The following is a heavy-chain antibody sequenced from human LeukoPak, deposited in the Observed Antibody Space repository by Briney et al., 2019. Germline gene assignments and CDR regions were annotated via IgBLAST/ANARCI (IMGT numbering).Heavy chain of an antibody. CDR3: APTRALWFGESFGG. CDR1: GGTFSSYA. CDR2: IIPIFGTA. J-gene: IGHJ4*02. Sequence: SVKVSCKASGGTFSSYAISWVRQAPGQGLEWMGGIIPIFGTANYAQKFQGRVTITADESTSTAYMELSSLRSEDTAVYYCAPTRALWFGESFGGWGQGTLVTVSS. D-gene: IGHD3-10*01. V-gene: IGHV1-69*13.